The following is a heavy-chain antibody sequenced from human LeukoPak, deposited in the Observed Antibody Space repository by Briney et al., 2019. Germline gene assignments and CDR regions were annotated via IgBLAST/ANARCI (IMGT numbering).Heavy chain of an antibody. V-gene: IGHV3-74*03. CDR1: GLTFSTYW. Sequence: GGFLRLSCAASGLTFSTYWMHWVRQAPGKGLAWVARINPDGSIRTYADSVQGRVTISRDTAKDTLFLQMNSLRAEDTAVYYCAREARVGGALQYWGQGTPVTVSS. J-gene: IGHJ4*02. CDR3: AREARVGGALQY. CDR2: INPDGSIR. D-gene: IGHD1-26*01.